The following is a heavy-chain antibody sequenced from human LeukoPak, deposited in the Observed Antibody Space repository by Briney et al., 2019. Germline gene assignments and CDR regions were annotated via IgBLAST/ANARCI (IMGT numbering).Heavy chain of an antibody. CDR1: GYSFTSNY. CDR2: INPNSGGT. Sequence: GASVKVSCKAFGYSFTSNYMHWVRQAPGQGLEWMGWINPNSGGTNYAQKFQGRVTMTRDTSISTAYMELSRLRSDDTAVYYCARDSTTRTYYYYYMDVWGKGTTVTVSS. D-gene: IGHD2-2*01. CDR3: ARDSTTRTYYYYYMDV. J-gene: IGHJ6*03. V-gene: IGHV1-2*02.